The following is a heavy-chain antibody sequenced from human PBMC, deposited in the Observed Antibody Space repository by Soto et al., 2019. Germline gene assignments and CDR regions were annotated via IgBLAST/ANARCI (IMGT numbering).Heavy chain of an antibody. D-gene: IGHD6-13*01. CDR1: GGSISSYY. Sequence: SETLSLTCTVSGGSISSYYWSWIRQPPGKGLEWIGYIYYSGSTYYNPSLKSRVTISVDTSKNQFSLKLSSVTAADTAVYYCVRYVGVAAAELFDDPSQR. CDR3: VRYVGVAAAELFDD. V-gene: IGHV4-59*06. J-gene: IGHJ4*02. CDR2: IYYSGST.